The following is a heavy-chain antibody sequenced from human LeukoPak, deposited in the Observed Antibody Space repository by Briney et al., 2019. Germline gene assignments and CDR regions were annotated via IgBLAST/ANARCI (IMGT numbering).Heavy chain of an antibody. J-gene: IGHJ4*02. V-gene: IGHV1-58*02. CDR1: GFTFTSSA. CDR2: IVVGSGNT. CDR3: AAGSKSDYGDFPLDY. Sequence: SVKVSCKASGFTFTSSAMQWVRQARGQRLEWIGWIVVGSGNTNYAQKFQEGVTITRDMSTSTAYMELSSLRSKDTAVYYCAAGSKSDYGDFPLDYWGQGTLVTVSS. D-gene: IGHD4-17*01.